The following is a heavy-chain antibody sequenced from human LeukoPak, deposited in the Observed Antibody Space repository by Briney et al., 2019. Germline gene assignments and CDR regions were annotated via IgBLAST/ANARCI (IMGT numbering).Heavy chain of an antibody. V-gene: IGHV1-18*01. CDR3: ARDLARGYSYGYNAFDI. CDR1: GYTFSSYG. D-gene: IGHD5-18*01. J-gene: IGHJ3*02. Sequence: ASVKVSCKASGYTFSSYGIGWVRQAPRQGLEWMGWITAGNGNTNYAQKVQGRVTMTTDTSTSTAYMELRSLRCDDTAVYFCARDLARGYSYGYNAFDIWGQGTMVTVSS. CDR2: ITAGNGNT.